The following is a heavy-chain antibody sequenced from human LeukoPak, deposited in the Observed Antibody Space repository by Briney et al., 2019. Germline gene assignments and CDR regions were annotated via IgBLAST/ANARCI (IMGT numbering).Heavy chain of an antibody. CDR3: AREGVRGVMSPYYYYGMDV. V-gene: IGHV4-59*01. Sequence: TETLSLTCTVSGCTISGYYWSWIRQPPGKGLEWIGYIYYSGSTYYNPSLKRRGTISVDTPNNQFSPMLISVTAAETAGYYCAREGVRGVMSPYYYYGMDVWGEGTTVTVSS. CDR1: GCTISGYY. CDR2: IYYSGST. D-gene: IGHD3-10*01. J-gene: IGHJ6*04.